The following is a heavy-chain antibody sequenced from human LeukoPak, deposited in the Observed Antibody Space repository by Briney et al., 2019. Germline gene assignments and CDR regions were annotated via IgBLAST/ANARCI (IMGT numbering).Heavy chain of an antibody. CDR2: IDYSATT. Sequence: KTPETLSLTCTVSGGSISTYYWSWIRQPPGKGLEWIAYIDYSATTNYNPSLKSRVTISVDTSKNQFSLKLSSVTAADTAVYYCARDSRRELLHAFDIWGQGTMVTVSS. CDR1: GGSISTYY. CDR3: ARDSRRELLHAFDI. V-gene: IGHV4-59*01. J-gene: IGHJ3*02. D-gene: IGHD1-26*01.